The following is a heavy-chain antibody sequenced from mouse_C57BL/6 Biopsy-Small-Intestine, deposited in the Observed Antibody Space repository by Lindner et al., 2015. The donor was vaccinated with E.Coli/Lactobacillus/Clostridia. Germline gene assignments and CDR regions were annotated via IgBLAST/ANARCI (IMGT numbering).Heavy chain of an antibody. CDR3: ARGGNYYAMDY. V-gene: IGHV1-82*01. CDR2: IYPGDGDT. D-gene: IGHD2-1*01. CDR1: GYAFSSSW. J-gene: IGHJ4*01. Sequence: VQLQESGPELVKPGASVKISCKASGYAFSSSWMNWVKQRPGKGLEWIGRIYPGDGDTNYNGKFKGKATLTADKSSSTAYMQLSSLTSEDSAVYFCARGGNYYAMDYWGQGTSVIVSS.